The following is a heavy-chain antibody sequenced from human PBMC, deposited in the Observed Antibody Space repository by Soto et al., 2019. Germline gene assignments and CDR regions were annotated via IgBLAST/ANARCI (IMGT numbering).Heavy chain of an antibody. D-gene: IGHD2-21*01. Sequence: QVQLQESGPRLVEPSQTLSLTCSVSGGSISSGDNYWSWIRQAPGKGLEWIGYIYHSGHRYYTSSLKSRVTISVDTYKNQFYLELNSVTAADTAMYYCARVIWSGGDYRRAFDFWGQGTMVTVSS. V-gene: IGHV4-30-4*01. J-gene: IGHJ3*01. CDR3: ARVIWSGGDYRRAFDF. CDR2: IYHSGHR. CDR1: GGSISSGDNY.